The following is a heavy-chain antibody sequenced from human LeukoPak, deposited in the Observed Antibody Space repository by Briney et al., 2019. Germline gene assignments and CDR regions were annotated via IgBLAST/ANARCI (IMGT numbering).Heavy chain of an antibody. V-gene: IGHV4-34*01. J-gene: IGHJ4*02. CDR2: INHSGST. CDR3: ASAHSSGYKNFDY. D-gene: IGHD3-22*01. Sequence: PSETLSLTCAVYGGSFSGYYWSWVRQPPGKGLEWIGEINHSGSTNYNPSLKSRVTISVDTSKTQFSLKLSSVTAADTAVYYCASAHSSGYKNFDYWGQGTLVTVSS. CDR1: GGSFSGYY.